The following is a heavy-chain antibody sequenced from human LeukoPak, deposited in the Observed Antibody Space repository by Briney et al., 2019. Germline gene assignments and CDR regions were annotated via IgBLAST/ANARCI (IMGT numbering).Heavy chain of an antibody. J-gene: IGHJ4*02. D-gene: IGHD4-17*01. CDR3: ARASHDYGDYSHFDY. Sequence: SETLSLTCTVSGYSISGGYYWGWIRQPPGKGLEWIGSIYHSGSTYYNPSLKSRVTISVDTSKNQFSLKLSSVTAADTAVYYCARASHDYGDYSHFDYWGQGTLVTVSS. CDR2: IYHSGST. CDR1: GYSISGGYY. V-gene: IGHV4-38-2*02.